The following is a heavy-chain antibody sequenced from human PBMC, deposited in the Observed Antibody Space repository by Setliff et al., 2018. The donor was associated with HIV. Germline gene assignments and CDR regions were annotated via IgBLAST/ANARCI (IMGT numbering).Heavy chain of an antibody. CDR1: GGSISSHH. D-gene: IGHD3-3*01. CDR3: ACRMTIFGVDSNGRFDP. Sequence: PSETLSLTCTVSGGSISSHHWTWIRQPPGKGLEWIGDIHYSGSANYNPSLKSRVTISVDRPKRQFSLKLTSVTAADTAVYYCACRMTIFGVDSNGRFDPWGQGTLVTVSS. J-gene: IGHJ5*02. CDR2: IHYSGSA. V-gene: IGHV4-59*11.